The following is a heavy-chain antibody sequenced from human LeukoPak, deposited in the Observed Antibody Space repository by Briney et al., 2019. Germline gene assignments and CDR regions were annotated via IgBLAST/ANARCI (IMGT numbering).Heavy chain of an antibody. CDR2: IKTKTDVETT. CDR3: DETHRYNH. V-gene: IGHV3-15*01. Sequence: PGGSLRLSCAASGFSFSNAWMSWVRQAPGKGLEWVGRIKTKTDVETTDYAAPVKGRFTISRDDSKNTLYLQMNSLKTPDTAVYYCDETHRYNHWGQGTLVTVSS. J-gene: IGHJ5*02. CDR1: GFSFSNAW. D-gene: IGHD5-24*01.